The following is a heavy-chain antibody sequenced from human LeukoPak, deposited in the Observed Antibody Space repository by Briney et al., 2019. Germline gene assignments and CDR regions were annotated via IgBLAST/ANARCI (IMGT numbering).Heavy chain of an antibody. J-gene: IGHJ4*02. D-gene: IGHD1-26*01. Sequence: GGSLRLSCTASGFTFSTYAMNWFRHTPGKGLEWVSVIVGNGGGINYAESVRGRFTISRDNSKNTLYLQMSSLKASDTAMYYCARLYGRYLHYWGQGTLVTVSS. V-gene: IGHV3-23*01. CDR1: GFTFSTYA. CDR3: ARLYGRYLHY. CDR2: IVGNGGGI.